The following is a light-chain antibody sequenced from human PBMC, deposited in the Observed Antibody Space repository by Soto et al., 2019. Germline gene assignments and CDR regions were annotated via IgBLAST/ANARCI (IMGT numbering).Light chain of an antibody. Sequence: EIVLTQSQGTLSLSPGERATLSCRASQSVTSSYLARYQQKPGQAPRLLIYDASTRATGISGSFSGSGSGTEFTLTISSLQSEDFAVYYCQQYNRWPLTFGGGTKVDIK. V-gene: IGKV3-15*01. CDR3: QQYNRWPLT. CDR2: DAS. CDR1: QSVTSSY. J-gene: IGKJ4*01.